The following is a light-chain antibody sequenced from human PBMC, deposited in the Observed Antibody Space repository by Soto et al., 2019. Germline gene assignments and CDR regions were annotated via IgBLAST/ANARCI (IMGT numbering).Light chain of an antibody. CDR2: GAS. CDR1: QNFGSNY. J-gene: IGKJ1*01. CDR3: QQYGRSPTT. V-gene: IGKV3-20*01. Sequence: LAPGEGATPSCRASQNFGSNYLAWYQQKRGQAPRFLIYGASSRATGIPDRFSGSGSGTDFTLTISRLEPEDFAVYFCQQYGRSPTTLGQGTKVDIK.